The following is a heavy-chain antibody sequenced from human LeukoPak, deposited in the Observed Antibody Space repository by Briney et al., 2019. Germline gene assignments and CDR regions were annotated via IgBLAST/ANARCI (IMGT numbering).Heavy chain of an antibody. CDR1: GFTFSSYW. D-gene: IGHD1-14*01. Sequence: PGGSLRLSCAASGFTFSSYWMHWVRQAPRKGLVWVSRINSDGSSTSYADSVKGRFTISRDNAKNTPYLQMNSLRAEDTAVYYCARVRTRYYGMDVWGQGTTVTVSS. J-gene: IGHJ6*02. CDR3: ARVRTRYYGMDV. CDR2: INSDGSST. V-gene: IGHV3-74*01.